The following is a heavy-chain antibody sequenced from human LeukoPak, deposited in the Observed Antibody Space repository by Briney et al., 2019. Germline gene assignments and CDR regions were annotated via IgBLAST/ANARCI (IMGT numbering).Heavy chain of an antibody. J-gene: IGHJ4*02. D-gene: IGHD1-26*01. Sequence: SETLSLTCTVSGGSISSSSYYWGWIRQPPGKGLEWIGYIYYSGSTNYNPSLKSRVTISVDTSKNQFSLKLSSVTAADTAVYYCASGSGSYYAIDYWGQGTLVTVSS. V-gene: IGHV4-61*05. CDR2: IYYSGST. CDR3: ASGSGSYYAIDY. CDR1: GGSISSSSYY.